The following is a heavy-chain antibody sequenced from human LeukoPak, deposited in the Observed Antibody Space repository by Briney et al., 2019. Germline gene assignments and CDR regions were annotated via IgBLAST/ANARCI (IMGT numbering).Heavy chain of an antibody. CDR1: GYSFTSYW. CDR3: VRHLVVVAATVSRWFDP. D-gene: IGHD2-15*01. CDR2: IDPSDSYT. V-gene: IGHV5-10-1*01. Sequence: GESLRISCKGSGYSFTSYWISWVRQMPGKGLEWMGRIDPSDSYTNYSPSFQGHVTISADKSISTAYLQWSSLKASDTAMYYCVRHLVVVAATVSRWFDPWGQGTLVTVSS. J-gene: IGHJ5*02.